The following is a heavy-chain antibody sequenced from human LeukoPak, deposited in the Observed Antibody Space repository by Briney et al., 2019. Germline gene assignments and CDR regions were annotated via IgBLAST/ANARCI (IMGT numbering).Heavy chain of an antibody. CDR1: GYTFTSYD. J-gene: IGHJ5*02. Sequence: ASVKGSCKASGYTFTSYDINWVRQATGQGLEWMRWMNPNTGNTGSAQRFEGRVTMTRDTSISTAYVELSSLRSEDTAVYYCARGPLVRLPSSFDPWGQGTLVTVSS. V-gene: IGHV1-8*01. CDR2: MNPNTGNT. CDR3: ARGPLVRLPSSFDP. D-gene: IGHD3-16*02.